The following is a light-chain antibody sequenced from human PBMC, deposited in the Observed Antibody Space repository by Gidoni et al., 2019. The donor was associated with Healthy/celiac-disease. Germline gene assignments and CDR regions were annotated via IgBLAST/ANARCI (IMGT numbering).Light chain of an antibody. V-gene: IGKV1-33*01. CDR1: QDISNY. CDR2: DAS. J-gene: IGKJ4*01. CDR3: QQYDNLPPTLT. Sequence: DIQMTQSPSSLSAYVGDRVTITCQASQDISNYLNWYQQKQGKAPKLLIYDASNLETGVPSRFSGSGSGTDFTFTISSLQPEDIATYYCQQYDNLPPTLTFGGGTKVEIK.